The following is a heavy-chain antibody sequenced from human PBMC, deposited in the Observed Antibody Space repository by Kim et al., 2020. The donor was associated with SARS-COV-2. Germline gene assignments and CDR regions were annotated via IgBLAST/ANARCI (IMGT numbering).Heavy chain of an antibody. CDR3: ARLIVGAAGRDY. D-gene: IGHD1-26*01. V-gene: IGHV4-4*02. Sequence: NYNPSLKSRVTISVDKSKNQCSLKLSSVTAADTAVYYCARLIVGAAGRDYWGQGTLVTVSS. J-gene: IGHJ4*02.